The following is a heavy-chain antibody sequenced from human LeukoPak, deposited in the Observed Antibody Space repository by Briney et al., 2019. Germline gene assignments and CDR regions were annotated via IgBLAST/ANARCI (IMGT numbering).Heavy chain of an antibody. Sequence: GGSLRLSCAASRFTFSSYGMHWVRQAPGKGLEWVAVISYDGSNKYYADSVKGRFTISRDNSKNTLYLQMNSLRAEDTAVYYCAKDWMAGSYYFDYWGQGTLVTVSS. CDR1: RFTFSSYG. J-gene: IGHJ4*02. CDR3: AKDWMAGSYYFDY. V-gene: IGHV3-30*18. CDR2: ISYDGSNK. D-gene: IGHD6-19*01.